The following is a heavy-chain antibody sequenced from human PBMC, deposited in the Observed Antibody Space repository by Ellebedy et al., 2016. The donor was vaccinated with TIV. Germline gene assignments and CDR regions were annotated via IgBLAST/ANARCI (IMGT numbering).Heavy chain of an antibody. CDR3: ARAGSSGREAYFDL. Sequence: GESLKISCAASGFTFTPYWLHWVRQAPGKGPVWVSRINSDWSSPTYADSVKGRFTISRDNAKNTLYLQMNSLRAEDTAVYYCARAGSSGREAYFDLWGRGTLVTVSS. CDR1: GFTFTPYW. J-gene: IGHJ2*01. D-gene: IGHD6-19*01. V-gene: IGHV3-74*01. CDR2: INSDWSSP.